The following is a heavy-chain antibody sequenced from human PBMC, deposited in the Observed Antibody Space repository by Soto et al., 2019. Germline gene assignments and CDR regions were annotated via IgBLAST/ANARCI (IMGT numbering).Heavy chain of an antibody. CDR3: AKDTYSSSSSYYFDY. D-gene: IGHD6-6*01. Sequence: PGGSLRLSCAASGFTFSSYAMSWVRQAPGKGLEWVSAISGSGGSTYYADSVKGRFTISRDNSKNTLYLQMNSLRAEDTAVYYCAKDTYSSSSSYYFDYWGQGTLVTVSS. V-gene: IGHV3-23*01. CDR2: ISGSGGST. CDR1: GFTFSSYA. J-gene: IGHJ4*02.